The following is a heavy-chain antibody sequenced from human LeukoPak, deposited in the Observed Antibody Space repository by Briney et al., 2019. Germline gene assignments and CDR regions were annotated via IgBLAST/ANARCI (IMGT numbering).Heavy chain of an antibody. Sequence: PSGTLSLTCAVSGGSISSSNWWSWVRQPPGKGLEWIGEIYHSGSTNYNPSLKSRVTISVDKSKNQFSLKLSSVTAADTAVYSCARDRRIAAAGGYFDYWGQGTLVTVSS. CDR2: IYHSGST. CDR3: ARDRRIAAAGGYFDY. CDR1: GGSISSSNW. D-gene: IGHD6-13*01. J-gene: IGHJ4*02. V-gene: IGHV4-4*02.